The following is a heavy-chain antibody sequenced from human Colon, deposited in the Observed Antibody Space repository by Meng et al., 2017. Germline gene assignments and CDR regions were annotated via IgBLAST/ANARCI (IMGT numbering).Heavy chain of an antibody. Sequence: GGSLRLSCTGSGFSFTDHWMHWVRQGPGKGPVWVSRINPDGSDPTYADSVKGRFTISRDNAQNTVYLQMDSLRAEDSALYYCTNDRLNHWGQGALVTVSS. CDR3: TNDRLNH. V-gene: IGHV3-74*03. D-gene: IGHD1-1*01. CDR2: INPDGSDP. CDR1: GFSFTDHW. J-gene: IGHJ1*01.